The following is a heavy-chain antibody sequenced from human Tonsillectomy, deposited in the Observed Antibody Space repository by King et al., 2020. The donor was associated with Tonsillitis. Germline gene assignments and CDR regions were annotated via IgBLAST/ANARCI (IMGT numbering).Heavy chain of an antibody. V-gene: IGHV3-48*02. J-gene: IGHJ4*02. Sequence: VQLVQSGGDLVQPGGSLRLSCAASGFTFRTSHMNWVRQAPGKGLEWISYISSTSNTKYYADSVEGRFVILRDNAKSSLYLQMNSLRDEDTAMYYCVRDQGISGTTFNFDYWGQGTLVTVSS. D-gene: IGHD1-20*01. CDR1: GFTFRTSH. CDR2: ISSTSNTK. CDR3: VRDQGISGTTFNFDY.